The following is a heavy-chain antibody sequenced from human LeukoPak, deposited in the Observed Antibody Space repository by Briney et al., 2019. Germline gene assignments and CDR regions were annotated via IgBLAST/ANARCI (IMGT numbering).Heavy chain of an antibody. J-gene: IGHJ4*02. Sequence: SETLSLTCAVYGGSFSGYYWSWIRQPPGKGLEWIGEINHSGSANYNPSLKSRVTISVDTSKNQFSLELSSVTAADTAVYYCARAYYDILTGYYSFDYWGQGTLVTVSS. CDR2: INHSGSA. D-gene: IGHD3-9*01. CDR3: ARAYYDILTGYYSFDY. V-gene: IGHV4-34*01. CDR1: GGSFSGYY.